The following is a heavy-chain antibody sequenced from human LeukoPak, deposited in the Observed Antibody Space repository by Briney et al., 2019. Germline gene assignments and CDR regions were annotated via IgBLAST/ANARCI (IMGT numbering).Heavy chain of an antibody. Sequence: GGSLRLSCAASGFTFSSYAMHWVRQAPGKGLEWVAVISYDGSNKYYADSVKGRFTISRDNAKNSVYLQVNSLRVEDTAVYYCAAVSYLAFDIWGQGTMVTVSS. D-gene: IGHD2-21*01. CDR1: GFTFSSYA. CDR3: AAVSYLAFDI. V-gene: IGHV3-30-3*01. CDR2: ISYDGSNK. J-gene: IGHJ3*02.